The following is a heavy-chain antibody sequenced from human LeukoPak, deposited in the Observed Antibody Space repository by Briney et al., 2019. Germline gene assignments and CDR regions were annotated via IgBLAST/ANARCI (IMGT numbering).Heavy chain of an antibody. CDR2: IYSGGST. Sequence: SGGSLRLSSAASGFTVSSNYMSWVRQAPGKGLEWVSVIYSGGSTYYADSVKGRFTISRDNSKSTLYLQMNSLRAEDTAVYYCAKEDLDDDYGDYWGQGTLVTVSS. D-gene: IGHD3-3*01. CDR1: GFTVSSNY. V-gene: IGHV3-53*01. CDR3: AKEDLDDDYGDY. J-gene: IGHJ4*02.